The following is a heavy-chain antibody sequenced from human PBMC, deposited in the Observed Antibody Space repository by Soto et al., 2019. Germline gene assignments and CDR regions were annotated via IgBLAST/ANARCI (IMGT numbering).Heavy chain of an antibody. Sequence: QVHLVQSGDEVKKPGASVKGSCKASGYTFTSYGITWLRQAPGQELEWMGWISAHNGNTDYAQKLQGRVIVTRDTSTSTAYMELRSLRSDDTAVYYCARGRYGDYWGQGALVTVSS. D-gene: IGHD1-1*01. J-gene: IGHJ4*02. CDR1: GYTFTSYG. CDR2: ISAHNGNT. CDR3: ARGRYGDY. V-gene: IGHV1-18*01.